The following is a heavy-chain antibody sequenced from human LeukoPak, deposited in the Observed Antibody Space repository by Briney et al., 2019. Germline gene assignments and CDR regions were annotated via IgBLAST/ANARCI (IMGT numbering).Heavy chain of an antibody. CDR1: GLTFSSCA. D-gene: IGHD3-10*01. V-gene: IGHV3-23*01. J-gene: IGHJ4*02. Sequence: GGSLRLSCAASGLTFSSCAMTWVRQAPGKGLEWVSSISDNGGATYYADSVKGRFTISRDNSKNTLYLQMNSLRADDTAVYYCAKRWSWVDYWGQGTLVTVSS. CDR2: ISDNGGAT. CDR3: AKRWSWVDY.